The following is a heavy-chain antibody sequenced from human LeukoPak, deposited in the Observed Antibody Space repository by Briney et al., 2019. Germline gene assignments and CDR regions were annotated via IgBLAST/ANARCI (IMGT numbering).Heavy chain of an antibody. CDR2: INHSGST. CDR1: GGSFSGYY. CDR3: ARGLYYYDSSGYYSY. Sequence: SETLSLTCAVYGGSFSGYYWSWIRQPPGKGLEWIGEINHSGSTNYNPSLKSRVTISVDTSKNQFSLKLSSVTAADTAVYYCARGLYYYDSSGYYSYWGQGTLVTVSP. J-gene: IGHJ4*02. V-gene: IGHV4-34*01. D-gene: IGHD3-22*01.